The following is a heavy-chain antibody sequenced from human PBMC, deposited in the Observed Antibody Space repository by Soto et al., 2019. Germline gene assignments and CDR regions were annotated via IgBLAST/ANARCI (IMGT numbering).Heavy chain of an antibody. CDR3: ARHDLRGGAYDS. D-gene: IGHD3-10*01. Sequence: QVQLQESGPGLVKPSETLSLTCSVSAGSISGYYWSWIRQPPGKGLEWIGYTRYSESTSYNPSLMSRLILSVYTSTNQFSLKLCSVTAADTAVYYCARHDLRGGAYDSWGQGTLVTVSS. V-gene: IGHV4-59*08. J-gene: IGHJ4*02. CDR2: TRYSEST. CDR1: AGSISGYY.